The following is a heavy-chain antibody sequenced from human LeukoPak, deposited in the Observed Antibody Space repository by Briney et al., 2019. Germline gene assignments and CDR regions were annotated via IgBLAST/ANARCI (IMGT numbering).Heavy chain of an antibody. V-gene: IGHV1-69*04. Sequence: ASVKVSCKASGGTFSSYAISWVRQAPGQGLEWMGRIIPILGIANYAQKFQGRVTITADKSTSTAYMELSSLRSEATAVYYCASSTGTTARFDYWGQGTLVTVSS. CDR2: IIPILGIA. CDR3: ASSTGTTARFDY. J-gene: IGHJ4*02. CDR1: GGTFSSYA. D-gene: IGHD1-7*01.